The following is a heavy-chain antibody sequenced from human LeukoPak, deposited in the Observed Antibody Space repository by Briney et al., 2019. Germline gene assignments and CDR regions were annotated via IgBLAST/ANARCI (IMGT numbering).Heavy chain of an antibody. V-gene: IGHV3-21*01. Sequence: GGSLRLSCAASGFTFSTYSMDWVRQAPGQGLEWVASISSGSSYIYYADSVKGRFTISRDNAKNSLYLQMNSLRAEDTAVYYCVRFMATITFSFDYWGQGTLVTVSS. J-gene: IGHJ4*02. CDR1: GFTFSTYS. CDR2: ISSGSSYI. CDR3: VRFMATITFSFDY. D-gene: IGHD5-24*01.